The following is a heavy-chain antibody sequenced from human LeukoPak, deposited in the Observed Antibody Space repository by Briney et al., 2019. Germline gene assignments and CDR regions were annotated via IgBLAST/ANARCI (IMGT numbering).Heavy chain of an antibody. D-gene: IGHD3-16*01. CDR3: ARNRGGRSMDV. Sequence: GGSLRLSCTASGFTFSSNYMTWVRQAQGKGLEWVSFIYRDGSSYYTDSVQDRFTMSRDNSKNTLYLQMNSLRAEDTAEYYCARNRGGRSMDVWGQGTTVTVTS. CDR1: GFTFSSNY. V-gene: IGHV3-66*01. J-gene: IGHJ6*02. CDR2: IYRDGSS.